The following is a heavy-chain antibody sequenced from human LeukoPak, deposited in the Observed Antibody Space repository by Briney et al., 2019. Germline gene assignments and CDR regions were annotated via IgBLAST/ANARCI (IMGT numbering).Heavy chain of an antibody. V-gene: IGHV3-48*04. CDR3: ARDSCSGGSCYFDP. CDR2: ISSSGDTI. D-gene: IGHD2-15*01. J-gene: IGHJ5*02. Sequence: GGSLRLSCAASGFTFSSYWMHWVRQAPGKGLEWVSYISSSGDTIYYADSVKGRFTISRDNAKNLLYLQMNSLRVEDTAVYYCARDSCSGGSCYFDPWGQGTLVTVSS. CDR1: GFTFSSYW.